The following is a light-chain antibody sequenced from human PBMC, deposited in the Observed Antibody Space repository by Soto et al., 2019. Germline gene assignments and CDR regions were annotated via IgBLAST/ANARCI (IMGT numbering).Light chain of an antibody. CDR2: DND. CDR1: SSNIGNNY. J-gene: IGLJ2*01. V-gene: IGLV1-51*01. Sequence: QSVLTQPPSVSAAPGQKVTISCSGSSSNIGNNYVFWYQQLPGTAPKLLIYDNDKRPSGIPDRFSGSKSGTSATLGITGLXTGDEADYYCATWDSSLSAGVFGGGTKLTVL. CDR3: ATWDSSLSAGV.